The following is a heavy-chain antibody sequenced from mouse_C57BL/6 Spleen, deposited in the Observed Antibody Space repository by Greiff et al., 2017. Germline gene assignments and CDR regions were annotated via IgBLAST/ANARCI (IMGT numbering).Heavy chain of an antibody. Sequence: QVQLQQPGTELVKPGASVKLSCKASGYTFTSYWMHWVKQRPGQGLEWIGNINPSNGGTNYNEKFKSKATLTVDKSSSTAYMQLSSLTSEDSAVYYYARSGYGKEYFDVWGTGTTVTVSS. CDR1: GYTFTSYW. CDR2: INPSNGGT. D-gene: IGHD2-10*02. V-gene: IGHV1-53*01. CDR3: ARSGYGKEYFDV. J-gene: IGHJ1*03.